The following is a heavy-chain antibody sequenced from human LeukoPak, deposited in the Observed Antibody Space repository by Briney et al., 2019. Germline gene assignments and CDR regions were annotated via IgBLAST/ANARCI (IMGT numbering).Heavy chain of an antibody. J-gene: IGHJ3*01. D-gene: IGHD5-12*01. Sequence: EASVKVSCKASGFSFTSHFMHWARQAPGQGLEWMGVINPSDGGTSYAQKFQGRVTMTRDTSTSAVYMELSSLRSEDTAVYYCARVAWQAFDVWGQGTMVTVSS. CDR2: INPSDGGT. CDR3: ARVAWQAFDV. CDR1: GFSFTSHF. V-gene: IGHV1-46*01.